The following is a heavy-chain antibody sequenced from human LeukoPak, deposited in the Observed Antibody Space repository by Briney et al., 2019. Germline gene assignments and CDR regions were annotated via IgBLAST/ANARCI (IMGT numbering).Heavy chain of an antibody. CDR2: IRYSGRT. CDR3: ARLPDVSGWPFDY. J-gene: IGHJ4*02. D-gene: IGHD6-19*01. V-gene: IGHV4-59*01. CDR1: DDSINRDF. Sequence: SETPSLTCTASDDSINRDFWTWIPQPPGQGLEWIGYIRYSGRTEYNPSLKSRVTISIQTSKNQFSLKLTSVTAADTAIYYCARLPDVSGWPFDYWGQGILVTVSS.